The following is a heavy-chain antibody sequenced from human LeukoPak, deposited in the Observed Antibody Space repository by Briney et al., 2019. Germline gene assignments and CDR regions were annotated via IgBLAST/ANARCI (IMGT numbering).Heavy chain of an antibody. CDR3: ARDNYGSGEANWFDP. CDR2: INPNSGGT. Sequence: ASVKVSCKASGYTSTGYYMHWVRQAPGQGLEWMGWINPNSGGTNYAQKFQGWVTMTRDTSISTAYMELSRLRSDDTAVYYCARDNYGSGEANWFDPWGQGTLVTVSS. CDR1: GYTSTGYY. J-gene: IGHJ5*02. V-gene: IGHV1-2*04. D-gene: IGHD3-10*01.